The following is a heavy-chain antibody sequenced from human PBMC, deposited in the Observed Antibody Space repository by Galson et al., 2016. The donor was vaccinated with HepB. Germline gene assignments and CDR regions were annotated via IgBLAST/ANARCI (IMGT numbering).Heavy chain of an antibody. CDR1: GDSVSSNSAA. Sequence: CAISGDSVSSNSAAWDWIRRSPSRGLEWLGRTYYRSKWYRDYAVSVKSRITINPDTSQNQFSLQLNFVTPEDTALYYCARASREFSYGFTYYYMDVWGKGTTVTVSS. CDR2: TYYRSKWYR. J-gene: IGHJ6*03. D-gene: IGHD5-18*01. CDR3: ARASREFSYGFTYYYMDV. V-gene: IGHV6-1*01.